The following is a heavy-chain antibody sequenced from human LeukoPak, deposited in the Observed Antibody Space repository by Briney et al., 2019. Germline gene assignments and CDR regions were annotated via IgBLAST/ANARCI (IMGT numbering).Heavy chain of an antibody. CDR2: IKQDGSEK. CDR3: ASHDYGDYASFDY. V-gene: IGHV3-7*03. J-gene: IGHJ4*02. D-gene: IGHD4-17*01. CDR1: GFSFTTYW. Sequence: GGSLRLSCAASGFSFTTYWMSWVRQAPGKGLEWVANIKQDGSEKYYVDSVKGRFTISRDNAKSSLYLQMNTLGAEDTAVYYCASHDYGDYASFDYWGQGTLVTVSP.